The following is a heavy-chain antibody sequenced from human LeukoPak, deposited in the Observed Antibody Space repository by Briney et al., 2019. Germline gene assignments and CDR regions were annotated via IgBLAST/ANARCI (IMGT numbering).Heavy chain of an antibody. CDR2: IYSGGST. V-gene: IGHV3-53*01. J-gene: IGHJ4*02. Sequence: GGSLRLSCAASGFTVSSNYMSWVRQAPGKGLEWVSVIYSGGSTYYADSVKGRFTISRDNSKNTLYLQMNSLRAEDTAVYYCARDNDDILTGYQDYWGQGTLVTVSS. D-gene: IGHD3-9*01. CDR3: ARDNDDILTGYQDY. CDR1: GFTVSSNY.